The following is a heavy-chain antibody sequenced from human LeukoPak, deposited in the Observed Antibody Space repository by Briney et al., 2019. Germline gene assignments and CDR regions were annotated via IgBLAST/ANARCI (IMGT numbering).Heavy chain of an antibody. Sequence: GGSLRLSCAASGFTFSSYAMHWVRQAPGKGLEWVAVISYDGSNKYYADSVKGRFTISRDNSKNTLYLQMNSLRAEDTAVYYCARAGYSSVWGQGTLVTVSS. J-gene: IGHJ4*02. V-gene: IGHV3-30*14. CDR3: ARAGYSSV. CDR1: GFTFSSYA. D-gene: IGHD6-19*01. CDR2: ISYDGSNK.